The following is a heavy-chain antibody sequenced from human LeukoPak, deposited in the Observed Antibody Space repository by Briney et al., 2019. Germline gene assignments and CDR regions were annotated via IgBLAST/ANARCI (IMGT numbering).Heavy chain of an antibody. CDR1: GFTFSSYG. J-gene: IGHJ6*04. V-gene: IGHV3-30*18. CDR3: AKDKAAAGNSYGMDV. CDR2: ISYDGSNR. Sequence: GRYLRLYCAASGFTFSSYGMHWVRQAPGKGLEGVAVISYDGSNRYYADSVKGRFTISRDNSKNTLYLQMNSLRAEDTAVYYCAKDKAAAGNSYGMDVWGKGTTVTVSS. D-gene: IGHD6-13*01.